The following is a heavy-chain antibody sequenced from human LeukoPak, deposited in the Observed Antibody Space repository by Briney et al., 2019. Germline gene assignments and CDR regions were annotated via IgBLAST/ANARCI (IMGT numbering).Heavy chain of an antibody. D-gene: IGHD3-22*01. CDR2: IIPIFGTA. CDR3: ARDQYYDSSGYLNWFDP. Sequence: SVKVSCKASGGTFSSYAISWVRQAPGQGLEWMGGIIPIFGTANYAQKFQGRVTITADESTSTAYMELSSLRSEDTAVYYCARDQYYDSSGYLNWFDPWGQGTLVTVSS. CDR1: GGTFSSYA. J-gene: IGHJ5*02. V-gene: IGHV1-69*13.